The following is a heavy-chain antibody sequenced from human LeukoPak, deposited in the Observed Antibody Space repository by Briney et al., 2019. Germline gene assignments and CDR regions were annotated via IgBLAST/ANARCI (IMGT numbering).Heavy chain of an antibody. D-gene: IGHD4-17*01. CDR1: GFIFSRYD. CDR3: ARDGAVTNGRYFDY. V-gene: IGHV3-13*01. J-gene: IGHJ4*02. CDR2: IGTAGDT. Sequence: GGSLRLSCAASGFIFSRYDMHWVRQGTGKGLEWVSAIGTAGDTYYPGSVKGRFTISRDNAKNSLYLQMNSLRAEDTAVYYCARDGAVTNGRYFDYWGQGTLVTVSS.